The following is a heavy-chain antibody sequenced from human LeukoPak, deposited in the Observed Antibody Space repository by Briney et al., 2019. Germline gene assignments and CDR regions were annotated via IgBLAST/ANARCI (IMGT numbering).Heavy chain of an antibody. CDR1: GFTFSSYA. CDR3: ARDGSSDYYYYYGMDV. D-gene: IGHD6-6*01. J-gene: IGHJ6*02. CDR2: ISYDGSNK. Sequence: PGGSLRLSCAASGFTFSSYAMHWVRQAPGKGLEWVAVISYDGSNKYYADSVKGRFTISRDNSKNTLYLQMNSLRAEDTAVYYCARDGSSDYYYYYGMDVWGQGTTVTVSS. V-gene: IGHV3-30-3*01.